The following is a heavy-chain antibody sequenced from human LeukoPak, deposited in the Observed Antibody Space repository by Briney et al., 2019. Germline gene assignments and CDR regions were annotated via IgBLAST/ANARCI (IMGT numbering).Heavy chain of an antibody. CDR1: GFSLSTSGMC. Sequence: SGPTLVNPTQTLTLTCTLSGFSLSTSGMCMSWIRQPPGKALEWLALIHWDDDKYYSTSLKTRLTISKDTSKNQVVLTMTNLDPVDTATYYCARMIYDSSHFDYWGQGTLVTVSS. J-gene: IGHJ4*02. CDR3: ARMIYDSSHFDY. CDR2: IHWDDDK. V-gene: IGHV2-70*01. D-gene: IGHD6-13*01.